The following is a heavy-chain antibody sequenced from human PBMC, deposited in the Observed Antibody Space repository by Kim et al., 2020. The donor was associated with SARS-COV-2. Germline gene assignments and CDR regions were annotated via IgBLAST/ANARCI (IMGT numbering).Heavy chain of an antibody. V-gene: IGHV3-9*01. J-gene: IGHJ4*02. CDR2: ISWNSGSI. CDR3: AKLPEGPEPPFDY. Sequence: GGSLRLSCAASGFTFDDYAMHWVRQAPGKGLEWVSGISWNSGSIGYADSVKGRFTISRDNAKNSLYLQMNSLRAEDTALYYCAKLPEGPEPPFDYWGQGTLVTVSS. CDR1: GFTFDDYA.